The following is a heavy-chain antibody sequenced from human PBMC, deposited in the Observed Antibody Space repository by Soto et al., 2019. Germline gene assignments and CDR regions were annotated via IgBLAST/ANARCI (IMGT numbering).Heavy chain of an antibody. J-gene: IGHJ4*02. V-gene: IGHV4-30-4*01. Sequence: QVQLQESGPGLVKPSETLSLTCTVSGGYISSSDDYWSWIRQSPDRGLVWIGHMYNGGATYSSPSLRSRITISVDTSKTQFFLKVTSLSAADTAVYYCARGSSGDKVDYCCQVILVTVSS. CDR2: MYNGGAT. D-gene: IGHD3-10*01. CDR3: ARGSSGDKVDY. CDR1: GGYISSSDDY.